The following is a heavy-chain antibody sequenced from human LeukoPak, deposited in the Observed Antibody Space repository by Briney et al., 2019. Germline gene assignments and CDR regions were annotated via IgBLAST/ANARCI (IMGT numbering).Heavy chain of an antibody. J-gene: IGHJ4*02. D-gene: IGHD3-22*01. CDR1: GFTFSSYW. CDR2: VKPDGSEK. CDR3: ARDRGYYVFDY. V-gene: IGHV3-7*01. Sequence: PGGSLRLSCAASGFTFSSYWMTWVRQAPGKGLEWVAHVKPDGSEKSYVDSVKGRFTTSRDNAQNSLYLQMNSLRAEDTAVYYCARDRGYYVFDYWGQGTLVTVSS.